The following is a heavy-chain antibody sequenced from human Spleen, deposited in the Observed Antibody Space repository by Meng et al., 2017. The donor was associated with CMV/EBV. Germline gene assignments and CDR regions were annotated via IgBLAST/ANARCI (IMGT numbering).Heavy chain of an antibody. CDR1: GFTFSSYA. V-gene: IGHV3-7*01. D-gene: IGHD3-3*01. Sequence: GESLKISCAASGFTFSSYAMSWVRQAPGKGLEWVANIKQDGSENYYVDSVKGRFTISRDNAKNSLYLQMNSLRAEDTAVYYCARDKRSYDFWSGYYRGSDYWGQGTLVTVSS. CDR2: IKQDGSEN. CDR3: ARDKRSYDFWSGYYRGSDY. J-gene: IGHJ4*02.